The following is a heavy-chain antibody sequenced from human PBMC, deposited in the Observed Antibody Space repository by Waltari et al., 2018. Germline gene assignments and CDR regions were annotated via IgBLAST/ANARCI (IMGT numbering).Heavy chain of an antibody. J-gene: IGHJ1*01. CDR2: IYYSGGT. CDR3: ARLSSSWYRAEYFQH. CDR1: GGSISSSSYY. V-gene: IGHV4-39*01. Sequence: QLQLQESGPGLVKPSETLSLTCTVSGGSISSSSYYWGWIRQPPGKGLEWIGSIYYSGGTYYNPYLKSRVTISVDTSKNQFSLKLSSVTAADTAVYYCARLSSSWYRAEYFQHWGQGTLVTVSS. D-gene: IGHD6-13*01.